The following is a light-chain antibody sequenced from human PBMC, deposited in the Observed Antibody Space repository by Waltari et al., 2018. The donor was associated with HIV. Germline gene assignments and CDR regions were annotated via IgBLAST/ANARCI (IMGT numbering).Light chain of an antibody. V-gene: IGKV1-5*03. CDR3: QHYYTYWT. CDR1: QSIDTW. J-gene: IGKJ1*01. Sequence: DIQLTQSPSTLSASVGDRITITCRASQSIDTWLAWYQQIPGKAPKLLIDKASSLQSGVSSRFSGSGSGTEFTLTISSLQPDDFATYYCQHYYTYWTFGQGTKVEIK. CDR2: KAS.